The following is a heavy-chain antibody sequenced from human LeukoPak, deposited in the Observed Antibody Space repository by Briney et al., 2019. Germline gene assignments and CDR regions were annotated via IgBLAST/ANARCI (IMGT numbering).Heavy chain of an antibody. CDR3: ARGRADY. CDR2: INQDGSEK. V-gene: IGHV3-7*01. CDR1: GFRFGGFW. Sequence: GGSLRLSCEASGFRFGGFWMNWVRQAPGKGPERVANINQDGSEKLYVDSVKGRFTISRDNAKNSLYLQMNSLRAEDTAVYYCARGRADYWGQGSLVTVSS. J-gene: IGHJ4*02.